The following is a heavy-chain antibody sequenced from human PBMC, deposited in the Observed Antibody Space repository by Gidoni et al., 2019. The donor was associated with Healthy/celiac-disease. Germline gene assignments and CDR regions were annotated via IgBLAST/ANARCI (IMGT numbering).Heavy chain of an antibody. V-gene: IGHV3-48*03. D-gene: IGHD2-21*01. J-gene: IGHJ4*02. CDR3: ARVSCSQVRGGDCYWGPMYY. CDR2: ISSSGSTI. Sequence: EVQLVESGGGLVQPGGSLRLSCASSGFTFSSYEMDSVRQAPGKGLEWVSYISSSGSTIYYADSVKGRFTISRDNAKNSLYLQMNSLRAEDTAVYYCARVSCSQVRGGDCYWGPMYYWGQGTLVTVSS. CDR1: GFTFSSYE.